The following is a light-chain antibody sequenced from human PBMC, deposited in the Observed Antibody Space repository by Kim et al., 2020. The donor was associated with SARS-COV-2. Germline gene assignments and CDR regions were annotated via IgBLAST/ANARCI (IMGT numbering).Light chain of an antibody. V-gene: IGKV3-20*01. J-gene: IGKJ5*01. Sequence: PGERVTLSCRASQSVRSGYLAWYQQKPGQAPRLVMYDASTRATGIPDRFSGSGFGTDFTLTIRRLEPEDFAVYYCQQYAGPPITFGQGTRLEIK. CDR2: DAS. CDR1: QSVRSGY. CDR3: QQYAGPPIT.